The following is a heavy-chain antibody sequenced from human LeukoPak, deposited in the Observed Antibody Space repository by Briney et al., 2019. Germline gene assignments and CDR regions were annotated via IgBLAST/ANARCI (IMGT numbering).Heavy chain of an antibody. D-gene: IGHD7-27*01. CDR2: IKRKTDGGTT. CDR3: TTGNWGPH. V-gene: IGHV3-15*01. Sequence: PGGSLRLSCAASGFIVSGDFMSWVRQAPGKGLEWVGRIKRKTDGGTTDYAAPVKGRFTISRDDSKNTLYLQMNSLKTEDTAVYYCTTGNWGPHWGQGTLVTVSS. CDR1: GFIVSGDF. J-gene: IGHJ4*02.